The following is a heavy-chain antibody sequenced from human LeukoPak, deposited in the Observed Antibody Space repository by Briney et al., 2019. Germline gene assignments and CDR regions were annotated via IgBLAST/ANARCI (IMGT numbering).Heavy chain of an antibody. J-gene: IGHJ6*03. CDR3: ARAAIPYYMDV. CDR1: GFTFSSYA. Sequence: GGSLRLSCAASGFTFSSYAMSWVRQAPGKGLEWVSAIGGSGGSTYYADSVKGRFTISRDNAKNSLYLQMNSLRAEDTAVYYCARAAIPYYMDVWGKGTTVTVSS. V-gene: IGHV3-23*01. D-gene: IGHD2-21*02. CDR2: IGGSGGST.